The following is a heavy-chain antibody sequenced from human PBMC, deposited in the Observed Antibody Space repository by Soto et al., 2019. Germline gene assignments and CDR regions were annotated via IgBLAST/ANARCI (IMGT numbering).Heavy chain of an antibody. CDR1: GFTFSSSR. Sequence: EVQLVESGGGLVQPGGSLRLSCAASGFTFSSSRMHWVRQAPGKGPVWVSRIYGDGSNIIYGDSVKGRFTISRDNAKNRLYLQMNSLRDEDTAVYYCVGGAGYKYWGQGTLVTVSS. V-gene: IGHV3-74*01. CDR2: IYGDGSNI. D-gene: IGHD2-15*01. CDR3: VGGAGYKY. J-gene: IGHJ4*02.